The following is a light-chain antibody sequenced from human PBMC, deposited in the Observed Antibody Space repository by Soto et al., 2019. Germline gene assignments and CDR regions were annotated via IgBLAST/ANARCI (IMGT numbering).Light chain of an antibody. CDR3: QQYSNYPWT. CDR2: DAS. V-gene: IGKV1-5*01. CDR1: QSISSW. J-gene: IGKJ1*01. Sequence: DIQMTQSPSTLSASVGDRVTITCRASQSISSWLAWYQHKPGKAPKLLIHDASNLESGGPSRFSGSGSGTEFTLAISSLQPDDFATYYCQQYSNYPWTFGQGTKVEIK.